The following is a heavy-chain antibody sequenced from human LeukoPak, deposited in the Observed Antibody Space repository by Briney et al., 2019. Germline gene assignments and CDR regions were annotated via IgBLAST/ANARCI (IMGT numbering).Heavy chain of an antibody. CDR2: INHSGST. CDR3: ARLYWWIQLWSNWFDP. J-gene: IGHJ5*02. CDR1: GVSISNYY. D-gene: IGHD5-18*01. Sequence: SETLSLTCTVSGVSISNYYWSWIRQPPGKGLEWIGEINHSGSTNYNPSLKSRVTISVDTSKNQFSLKLSSVTAADTAVYYCARLYWWIQLWSNWFDPWGQGTLVTVSS. V-gene: IGHV4-34*01.